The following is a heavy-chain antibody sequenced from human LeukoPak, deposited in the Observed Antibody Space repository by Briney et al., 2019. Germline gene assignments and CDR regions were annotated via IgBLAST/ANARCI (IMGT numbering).Heavy chain of an antibody. J-gene: IGHJ4*02. CDR2: ISGSGGST. D-gene: IGHD1-26*01. Sequence: QPGGSLRLSCAASGFTFSSYAMSWVRQAPGKGLEWVSAISGSGGSTYYADSVKGRFTISRDNSKNTLYLQMNSLRAEDTAVYYCAKSSHSGSYLPLDYWGQGTLVTVSS. CDR3: AKSSHSGSYLPLDY. CDR1: GFTFSSYA. V-gene: IGHV3-23*01.